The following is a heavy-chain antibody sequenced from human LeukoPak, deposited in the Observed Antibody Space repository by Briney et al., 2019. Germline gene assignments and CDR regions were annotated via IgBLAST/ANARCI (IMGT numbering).Heavy chain of an antibody. Sequence: GGSLRLSCAAFGFTFDDYAMHWVRQAPGKGLEWVASISWNSGSRGYADSVKGRFTTSRDNAKNSLNLQMNSLRADDTALYYCAKDSALTSSSSWYFSGAFDIWGQGTRVTVSS. J-gene: IGHJ3*02. D-gene: IGHD6-13*01. CDR2: ISWNSGSR. V-gene: IGHV3-9*01. CDR3: AKDSALTSSSSWYFSGAFDI. CDR1: GFTFDDYA.